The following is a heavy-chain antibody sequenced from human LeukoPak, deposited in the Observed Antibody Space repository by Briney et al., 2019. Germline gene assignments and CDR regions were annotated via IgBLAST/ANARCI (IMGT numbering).Heavy chain of an antibody. D-gene: IGHD3-22*01. CDR2: ISSSSSYI. Sequence: PGGSLRLSCAASGFTFSSYSMNWVRQAPGKGLEWVSSISSSSSYIYYAGSVKGRFTISRDNAKNSLYLQMNSLRAEDTAVYYCARDSYDSSGYYYTYYYYYYMDVWGNGTPVTVSS. CDR1: GFTFSSYS. V-gene: IGHV3-21*01. CDR3: ARDSYDSSGYYYTYYYYYYMDV. J-gene: IGHJ6*03.